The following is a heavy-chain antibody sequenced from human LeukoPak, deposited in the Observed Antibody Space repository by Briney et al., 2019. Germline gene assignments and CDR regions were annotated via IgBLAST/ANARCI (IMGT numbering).Heavy chain of an antibody. CDR3: ARDQEGFDY. CDR1: GGTFSSYA. Sequence: ASVKVPCKASGGTFSSYAISWVRQAPGQGLEWMGMIYPRDGSTSYAQNFQGRVTVTRDTSTTTVHMELRGLRSEDTAVYYCARDQEGFDYWGQGTVVTVSS. J-gene: IGHJ4*02. CDR2: IYPRDGST. V-gene: IGHV1-46*01.